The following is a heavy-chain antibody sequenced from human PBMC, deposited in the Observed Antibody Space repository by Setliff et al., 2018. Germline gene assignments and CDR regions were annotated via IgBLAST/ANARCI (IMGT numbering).Heavy chain of an antibody. Sequence: PGGSLRLSCAASGFTFSSYTMNWVRQAPGKGLEWVSSIGVSSTYIYYADSVKGRFTISRDNAKDLLYLQMNSLRAEDTAVFYCARSDNCGAANCWNWFDPWGQGTLVTVSS. CDR2: IGVSSTYI. J-gene: IGHJ5*02. CDR1: GFTFSSYT. V-gene: IGHV3-21*06. CDR3: ARSDNCGAANCWNWFDP. D-gene: IGHD1-1*01.